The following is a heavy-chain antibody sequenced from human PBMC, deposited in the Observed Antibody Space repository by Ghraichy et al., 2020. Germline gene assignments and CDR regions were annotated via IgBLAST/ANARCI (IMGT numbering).Heavy chain of an antibody. D-gene: IGHD4-17*01. CDR1: GFTFSTYA. CDR2: IETNDKT. CDR3: ARGTTVTRVGDF. Sequence: GGSLRLSCAASGFTFSTYAMTWVLQAPGQGLEWVSGIETNDKTHYADSVKGRFTISRDISKNTLYLQMNSLRVEDTAVYYCARGTTVTRVGDFWGQGTLVTVSS. V-gene: IGHV3-23*05. J-gene: IGHJ4*02.